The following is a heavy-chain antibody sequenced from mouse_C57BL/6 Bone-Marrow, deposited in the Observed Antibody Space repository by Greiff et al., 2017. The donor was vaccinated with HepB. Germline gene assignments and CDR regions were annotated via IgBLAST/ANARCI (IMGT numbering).Heavy chain of an antibody. V-gene: IGHV5-6*01. CDR2: ISSGGSYT. CDR3: ARQGGPFAY. CDR1: GFTFSSYG. Sequence: EVQRVESGGDLVKPGGSLKLSCAASGFTFSSYGMSWVRQTPDKRLEWVATISSGGSYTYYPDSVKGRFTISRDNAKNTLYLQMSSLKSEDTAMYYCARQGGPFAYWGQGTLVTVSA. J-gene: IGHJ3*01. D-gene: IGHD3-3*01.